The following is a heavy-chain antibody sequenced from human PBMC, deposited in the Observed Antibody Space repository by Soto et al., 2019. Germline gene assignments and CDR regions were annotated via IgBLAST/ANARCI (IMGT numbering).Heavy chain of an antibody. Sequence: QVQLQESGPGLVKPSQTLSLTCTVSGGSISSGGYYWSWIRQHPGKGLEWIGYIYYSGSTYYNPSLKRRVTISVDTSKNQFSLKLSSVTAADTAVYYCARPYINGDPSAFDIWGQGTMVTVSS. CDR1: GGSISSGGYY. V-gene: IGHV4-31*03. J-gene: IGHJ3*02. D-gene: IGHD4-17*01. CDR3: ARPYINGDPSAFDI. CDR2: IYYSGST.